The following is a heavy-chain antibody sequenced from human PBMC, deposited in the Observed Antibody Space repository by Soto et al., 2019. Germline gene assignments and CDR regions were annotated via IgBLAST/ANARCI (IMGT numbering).Heavy chain of an antibody. V-gene: IGHV3-66*01. CDR3: ARVEAVTMVRGVISDEYFQH. Sequence: PGGSLRLSCAASGFTFSSYWMHWVRQAPGKGLDWVSIIYSGGNTYYADSVKGRFTISRDNSKNTLYLQMNSLRAEDTAVYYCARVEAVTMVRGVISDEYFQHWGQGTLVTVSS. J-gene: IGHJ1*01. CDR2: IYSGGNT. D-gene: IGHD3-10*01. CDR1: GFTFSSYW.